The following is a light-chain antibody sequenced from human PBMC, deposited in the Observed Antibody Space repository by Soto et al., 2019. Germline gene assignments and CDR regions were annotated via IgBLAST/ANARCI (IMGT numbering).Light chain of an antibody. V-gene: IGKV1-39*01. CDR3: QQTYITPYT. Sequence: DMQMTQSPSSLSASVGDRVTITCRASQSMSNYLNWYQQKPGKAPTLLIYDASNLESGVPSRFRGSGSGTDFTLTISSLQPEDFATYYCQQTYITPYTFGQGTKLEIK. CDR1: QSMSNY. J-gene: IGKJ2*01. CDR2: DAS.